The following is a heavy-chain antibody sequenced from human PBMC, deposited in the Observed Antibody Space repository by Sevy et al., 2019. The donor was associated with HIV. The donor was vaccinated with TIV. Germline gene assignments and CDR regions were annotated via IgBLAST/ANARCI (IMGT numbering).Heavy chain of an antibody. D-gene: IGHD3-22*01. CDR1: GFTFSSAW. Sequence: GGSLRLSCTASGFTFSSAWMSWVRQAPGKGLEWVGRIKSEFDGGAIDYAAPVKGRFSISREDSKTTVYLQMNSLKTDDSADYYCITDPEYRGYDEEVINYYFYGMDVWGQGTTVTVSS. CDR3: ITDPEYRGYDEEVINYYFYGMDV. J-gene: IGHJ6*02. CDR2: IKSEFDGGAI. V-gene: IGHV3-15*01.